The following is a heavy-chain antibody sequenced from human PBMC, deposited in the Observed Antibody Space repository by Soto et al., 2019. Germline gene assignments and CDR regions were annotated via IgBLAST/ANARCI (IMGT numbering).Heavy chain of an antibody. V-gene: IGHV2-5*02. CDR1: GFSLTTTRMG. Sequence: QITLKESGPPLVRPAQTLTLTCAFSGFSLTTTRMGVAWIRQPPGKALEWLALIYWDDDKRYSPSLKNRLTVSKDTSTDRVVLTITNISPDDTGTYFCAHAGDFDLLSFDRWGPGTLVTGSS. J-gene: IGHJ4*02. CDR3: AHAGDFDLLSFDR. CDR2: IYWDDDK. D-gene: IGHD2-15*01.